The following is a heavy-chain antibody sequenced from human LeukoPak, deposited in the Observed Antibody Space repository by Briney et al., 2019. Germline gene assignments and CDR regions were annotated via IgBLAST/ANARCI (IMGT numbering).Heavy chain of an antibody. V-gene: IGHV1-69*13. CDR3: ARDREISARPGGWFDP. J-gene: IGHJ5*02. CDR1: GYTFTSYD. D-gene: IGHD6-6*01. CDR2: LSPVLA. Sequence: ASVKVSCKASGYTFTSYDINWVRQATGQGLEWMGGLSPVLATYAQKFQGRVTITADESTDTVYMELGSLTSEDTATYFCARDREISARPGGWFDPWGQGTLVTVSS.